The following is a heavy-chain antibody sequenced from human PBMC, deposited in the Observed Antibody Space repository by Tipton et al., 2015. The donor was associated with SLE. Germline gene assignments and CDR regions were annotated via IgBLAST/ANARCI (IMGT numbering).Heavy chain of an antibody. CDR3: ARPGYFNWFDP. V-gene: IGHV4-34*01. J-gene: IGHJ5*02. D-gene: IGHD5-18*01. Sequence: TLSLTCAVYGGSFSGYYWSWIRQPPGKGLEWIGEINHSGSTNYNPSLKSRVTISVDTSKNQFSLKLSSVTAADTAVYYCARPGYFNWFDPWGQGTLVTVSS. CDR1: GGSFSGYY. CDR2: INHSGST.